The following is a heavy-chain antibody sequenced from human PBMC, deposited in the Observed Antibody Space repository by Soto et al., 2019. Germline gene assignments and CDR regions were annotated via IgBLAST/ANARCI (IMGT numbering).Heavy chain of an antibody. V-gene: IGHV4-59*01. D-gene: IGHD1-20*01. CDR3: ARGSYNWIDGRDFDY. J-gene: IGHJ4*02. CDR1: GGSISSYY. Sequence: QVQLQESGPGLVKPSETLYLSCAVCGGSISSYYWSWIRQPPGKGLEWIGYIYYSGSTTYNPSLKSRVTISVDTSKNQFSLNLSSVTAADTAVYYCARGSYNWIDGRDFDYWGQGTLVTVSS. CDR2: IYYSGST.